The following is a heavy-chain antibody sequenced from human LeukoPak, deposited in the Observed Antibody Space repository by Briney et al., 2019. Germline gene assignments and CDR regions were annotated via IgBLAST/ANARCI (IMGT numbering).Heavy chain of an antibody. V-gene: IGHV1-24*01. Sequence: ASVKVSCKVSGHTLTEVSMHWVRQAPGKGLEWMGGFEPEDGETIYAQKFQGRVTMTEDTSTDTAYMELSSLISDDTAVYYCATNKDYNSYHSWGLGTLVTVSS. CDR1: GHTLTEVS. CDR3: ATNKDYNSYHS. CDR2: FEPEDGET. J-gene: IGHJ4*02. D-gene: IGHD1-1*01.